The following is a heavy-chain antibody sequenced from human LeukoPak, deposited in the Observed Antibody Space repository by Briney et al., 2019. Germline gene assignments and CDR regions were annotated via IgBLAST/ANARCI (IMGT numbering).Heavy chain of an antibody. D-gene: IGHD3-10*01. Sequence: GGSLRLSCAASGFTFSSYWMSWVRQAPGKGLEWVANIKQDGSEEYYVDSVKGRFTISRDNAKNSLYLQMNSLRAEDTAVYYCARDLLDYGSAFDIWGQGTMVTVSS. CDR3: ARDLLDYGSAFDI. V-gene: IGHV3-7*01. CDR1: GFTFSSYW. CDR2: IKQDGSEE. J-gene: IGHJ3*02.